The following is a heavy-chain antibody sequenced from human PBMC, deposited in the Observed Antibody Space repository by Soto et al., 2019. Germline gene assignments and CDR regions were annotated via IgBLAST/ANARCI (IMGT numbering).Heavy chain of an antibody. CDR1: GFSFDDYA. CDR3: AKESVSATTSYSQYFAMDV. Sequence: EVQLVESGGGLVQPGRSLRLSCAASGFSFDDYAMHWVRQTPGKGLEWVSGISWNGGRIGYADSVKGRFTISRDKAKKSLYLQMNSLRPEDTALYFCAKESVSATTSYSQYFAMDVWGRGTKVTVSS. D-gene: IGHD2-15*01. J-gene: IGHJ6*02. V-gene: IGHV3-9*01. CDR2: ISWNGGRI.